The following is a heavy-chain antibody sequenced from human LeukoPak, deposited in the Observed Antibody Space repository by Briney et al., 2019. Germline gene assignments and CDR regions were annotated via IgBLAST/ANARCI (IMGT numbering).Heavy chain of an antibody. Sequence: PGGSLRLSCAASGFTFSSYAMSWVRQAPGKGLEWVSILYFDDYTLYTDSVKGRFTISRDDSKNALYLQMNSLRAEDTALYFCARGGTSYYPSDWGQGTLVTVSS. CDR1: GFTFSSYA. CDR2: LYFDDYT. CDR3: ARGGTSYYPSD. D-gene: IGHD3-10*01. V-gene: IGHV3-66*01. J-gene: IGHJ4*02.